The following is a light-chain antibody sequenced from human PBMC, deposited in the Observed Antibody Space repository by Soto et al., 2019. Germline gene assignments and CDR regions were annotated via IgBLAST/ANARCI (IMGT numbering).Light chain of an antibody. V-gene: IGKV1-5*03. CDR1: QTISSW. Sequence: DIQMTQSTSTLSGSVGDRVTITCRSSQTISSWLAWYQQKPGKAPKLLIYKASTLKSGVPSRFSGSGSGTEFTLTISSLQPDDFATYYCQQSFSSPPWTFGQGTKVDI. CDR2: KAS. J-gene: IGKJ1*01. CDR3: QQSFSSPPWT.